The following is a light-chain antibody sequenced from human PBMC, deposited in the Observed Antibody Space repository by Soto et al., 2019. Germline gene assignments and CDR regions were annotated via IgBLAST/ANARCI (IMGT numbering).Light chain of an antibody. V-gene: IGLV2-8*01. CDR3: SSHAGIINVV. CDR2: EVT. Sequence: QSALTQPPSASGSPGQSVTISCTGTSSDVGGYNYVSWYQQHPGKAPKLMIYEVTTRPSGVPDRFSGSKSGNTASLTVSGLLAEDEADYYCSSHAGIINVVFGGGTKLTVL. J-gene: IGLJ3*02. CDR1: SSDVGGYNY.